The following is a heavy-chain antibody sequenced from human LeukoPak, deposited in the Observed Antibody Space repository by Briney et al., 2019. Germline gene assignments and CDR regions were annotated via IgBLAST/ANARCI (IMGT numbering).Heavy chain of an antibody. Sequence: GGSLRLSCAASGFTFSDYWMHWVRQAPGKGLVWVSRVNRDGSSTSYADSVKGRFTISRDNAKNTLSLQMNSVRAEDTAVYYCARERSISAAGDTYWGQGTLVTVSS. CDR3: ARERSISAAGDTY. J-gene: IGHJ4*02. CDR1: GFTFSDYW. D-gene: IGHD6-13*01. CDR2: VNRDGSST. V-gene: IGHV3-74*01.